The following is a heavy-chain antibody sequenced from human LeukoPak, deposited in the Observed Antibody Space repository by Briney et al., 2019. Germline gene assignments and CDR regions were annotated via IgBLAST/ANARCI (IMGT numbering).Heavy chain of an antibody. D-gene: IGHD5-18*01. Sequence: SETLSLTCTVSGGSIRSYYWSWIRQPPGKGLEWIGYIYYSGSTNYNPSLKSRVTISVDTSKNQFSLKLSSVTAADTAVYYCARGQGYSYGYEWFDPWGQGTLVTVSS. J-gene: IGHJ5*02. V-gene: IGHV4-59*01. CDR2: IYYSGST. CDR3: ARGQGYSYGYEWFDP. CDR1: GGSIRSYY.